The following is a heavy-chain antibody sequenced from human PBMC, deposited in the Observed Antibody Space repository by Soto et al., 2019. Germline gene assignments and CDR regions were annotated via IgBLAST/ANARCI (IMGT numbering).Heavy chain of an antibody. CDR1: GFSLSNARMG. Sequence: QVTLKESGPVLVKPTETLTLTCTVSGFSLSNARMGVSWIRQPPGKALEWLAHIFSNDEKSYSTSLKSRLTISKDTSKSQVVLTMTNMDAVDTATYYCARIIWDYDSSGYYGWFDPWGQGTLVTVSS. V-gene: IGHV2-26*01. CDR3: ARIIWDYDSSGYYGWFDP. CDR2: IFSNDEK. D-gene: IGHD3-22*01. J-gene: IGHJ5*02.